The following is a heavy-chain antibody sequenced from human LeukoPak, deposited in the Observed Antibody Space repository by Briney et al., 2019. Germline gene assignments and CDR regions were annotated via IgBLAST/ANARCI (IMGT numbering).Heavy chain of an antibody. CDR3: ARGKYSSGHYYFDY. CDR1: GFTFSSYA. Sequence: GGSLRLSCAASGFTFSSYAMSWVRQAPGKGPEWVANIKQDGSEKYYVDSVKGRFTISRDNAKNSLYLQMNSLRAEDTAVYYCARGKYSSGHYYFDYWGQGTLVTVSS. CDR2: IKQDGSEK. J-gene: IGHJ4*02. V-gene: IGHV3-7*01. D-gene: IGHD6-19*01.